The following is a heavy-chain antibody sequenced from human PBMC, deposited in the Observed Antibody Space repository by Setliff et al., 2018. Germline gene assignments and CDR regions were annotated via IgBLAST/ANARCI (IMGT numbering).Heavy chain of an antibody. CDR1: YGSINGFY. Sequence: SETLSLTCTVSYGSINGFYWTWVRQPAGKGLEWIGHIYSSGSAEYNPSLKSRVTMSIDTSKNQFSLKLNSVTAAAMAVYYCAREQWLDPPGYYYMDVWAKGTTVTVSS. D-gene: IGHD6-19*01. CDR3: AREQWLDPPGYYYMDV. V-gene: IGHV4-4*07. J-gene: IGHJ6*03. CDR2: IYSSGSA.